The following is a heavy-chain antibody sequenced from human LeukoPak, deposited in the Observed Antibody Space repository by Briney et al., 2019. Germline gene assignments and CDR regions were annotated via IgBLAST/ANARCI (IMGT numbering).Heavy chain of an antibody. CDR3: AREVGSGWYGPNKEYYYYYYMDV. CDR1: GFTFSSYS. CDR2: ISGSGGDT. J-gene: IGHJ6*03. D-gene: IGHD6-19*01. Sequence: PGGSLRLSCAASGFTFSSYSMNWVRQAPGKGLEWVSGISGSGGDTHYAESVKGRFTISRDNSKNTLYLQMNSLRAEDTAVYYCAREVGSGWYGPNKEYYYYYYMDVWGKGTTVTVSS. V-gene: IGHV3-23*01.